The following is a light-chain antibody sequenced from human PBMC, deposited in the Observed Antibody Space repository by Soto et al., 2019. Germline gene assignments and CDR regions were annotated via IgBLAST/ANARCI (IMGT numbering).Light chain of an antibody. V-gene: IGKV1-5*01. J-gene: IGKJ1*01. Sequence: DIQMTQSPFTPSASVGDRVTITCRASQSISNRLAWHQQKPGKAPKVLIYDASNLKSGVPSRFSGSGSGTEFTLTISSLQPDDFATYYCQQYYNYPWTFGQGTKVEIK. CDR3: QQYYNYPWT. CDR2: DAS. CDR1: QSISNR.